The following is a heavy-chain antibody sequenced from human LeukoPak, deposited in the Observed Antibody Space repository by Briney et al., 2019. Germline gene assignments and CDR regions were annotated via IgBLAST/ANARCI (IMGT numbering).Heavy chain of an antibody. V-gene: IGHV3-21*01. CDR2: ISSSSSYI. D-gene: IGHD3-10*01. J-gene: IGHJ5*02. Sequence: PGRSLRLSCAASGFTFSSYSMNWVRQAPGKGLEWVSSISSSSSYIYYADSVKGRFTISRDNAKNSLYLQMNSLRAEDTAVYYCARDDYGSGSYTTWFDPWGQGTLVTVSS. CDR1: GFTFSSYS. CDR3: ARDDYGSGSYTTWFDP.